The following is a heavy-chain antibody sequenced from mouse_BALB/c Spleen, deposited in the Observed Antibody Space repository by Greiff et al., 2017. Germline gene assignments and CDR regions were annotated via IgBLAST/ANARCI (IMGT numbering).Heavy chain of an antibody. J-gene: IGHJ2*01. CDR1: GFSLTSYG. Sequence: VKLMESGPGLVAPSQSLSITCTVSGFSLTSYGVHWVRQPPGKGLEWLGVIWAGGSTNYNSALMSRLSISKDNSKSQVFLKMNSLQTDDTAMYYCARDRELLWYPFDDWGQGTTLTVSS. D-gene: IGHD2-1*01. V-gene: IGHV2-9*02. CDR2: IWAGGST. CDR3: ARDRELLWYPFDD.